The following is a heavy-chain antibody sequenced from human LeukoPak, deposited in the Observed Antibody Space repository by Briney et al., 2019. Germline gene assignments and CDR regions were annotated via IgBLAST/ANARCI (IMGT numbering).Heavy chain of an antibody. Sequence: GGSLRLSCAASGFTFSSFAMSWVRQAPGKGLEWVSSMSGSGGSTYYADSVKGRFTISRDNSRNTLYLQMNSLGADDTAVYYCAKDHGVAVAGMYYWGQGTLVTVSS. CDR2: MSGSGGST. CDR1: GFTFSSFA. CDR3: AKDHGVAVAGMYY. V-gene: IGHV3-23*01. D-gene: IGHD6-19*01. J-gene: IGHJ4*02.